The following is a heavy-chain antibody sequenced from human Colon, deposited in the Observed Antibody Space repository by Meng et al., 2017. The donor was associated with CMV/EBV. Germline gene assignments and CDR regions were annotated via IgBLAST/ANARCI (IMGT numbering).Heavy chain of an antibody. CDR1: GGSMIIDDYY. V-gene: IGHV4-39*07. J-gene: IGHJ4*02. D-gene: IGHD3-16*02. CDR2: ILYSGTT. Sequence: SETLSLTCTVSGGSMIIDDYYWAWLRHPPGRGLEGIGSILYSGTTFYNPSLKSRITTSVDTSKNQFSLKVTSVTAADTAVYYCARARKYIRYGTDYWGQGALVTVSS. CDR3: ARARKYIRYGTDY.